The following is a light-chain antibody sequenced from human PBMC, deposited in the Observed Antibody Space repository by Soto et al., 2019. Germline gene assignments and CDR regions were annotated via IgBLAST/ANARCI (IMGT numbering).Light chain of an antibody. J-gene: IGKJ1*01. CDR2: KAS. Sequence: DIQMTQSPSTLSASVGDRVTITCRASQSISKSLAWYQQKPGKAPNLLIYKASSLESGVPSRFSGSGSGTEFTLTISSLQPDDFATYYCQQYNTYWTFGQGTKVEI. CDR3: QQYNTYWT. V-gene: IGKV1-5*03. CDR1: QSISKS.